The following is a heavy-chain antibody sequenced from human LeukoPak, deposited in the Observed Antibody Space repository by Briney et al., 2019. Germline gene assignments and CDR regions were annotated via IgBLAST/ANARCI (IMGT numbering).Heavy chain of an antibody. V-gene: IGHV3-30-3*01. CDR2: ISYDGSNK. J-gene: IGHJ4*02. Sequence: GGSLRLSCAASGFTFSSYAMHWVRQAPGKGLEWVAVISYDGSNKYYADSVKGRFTISRDNSKNTLYLQMNSLRAEDTAVYYCARDQEQLVKSCNFDYWGQGTLVTVSS. CDR1: GFTFSSYA. CDR3: ARDQEQLVKSCNFDY. D-gene: IGHD6-6*01.